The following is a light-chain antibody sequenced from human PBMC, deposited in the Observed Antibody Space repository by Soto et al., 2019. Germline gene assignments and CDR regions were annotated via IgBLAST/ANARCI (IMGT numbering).Light chain of an antibody. J-gene: IGKJ2*01. CDR2: DAS. Sequence: EIVLTQSPATLSLSPGERATLSCRAGQSVSSYLAWYQQKPGQAPRLLIYDASNRATGIPARFSGSGFGTDFTLTISSLEPEDFAVYYCQQRTNLPYTFGQGTNLEIK. CDR1: QSVSSY. V-gene: IGKV3-11*01. CDR3: QQRTNLPYT.